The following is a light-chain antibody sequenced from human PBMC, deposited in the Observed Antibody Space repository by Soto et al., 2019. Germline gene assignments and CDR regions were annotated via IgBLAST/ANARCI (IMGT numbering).Light chain of an antibody. CDR2: DAS. Sequence: DNQMTPSPSSVSASVGDRVTITCRASQDISSWLAWYQQKPGKAPKLLIYDASSLQYGVPSRFSGRGSGTDFILTISSLQPEDFATYYCQQTNSFPLTFGGGTKVDIK. CDR1: QDISSW. V-gene: IGKV1-12*01. J-gene: IGKJ4*01. CDR3: QQTNSFPLT.